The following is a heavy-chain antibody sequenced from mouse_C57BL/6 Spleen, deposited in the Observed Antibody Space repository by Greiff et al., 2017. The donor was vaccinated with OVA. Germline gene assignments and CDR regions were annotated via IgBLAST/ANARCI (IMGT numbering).Heavy chain of an antibody. CDR1: GYTFTSYW. J-gene: IGHJ2*01. D-gene: IGHD3-2*02. CDR3: ARGSGYADY. CDR2: IDPSDSYT. Sequence: QVQLQQPGAELVKPGASVKLSCKASGYTFTSYWMQWVKQRPGQGLEWIGEIDPSDSYTNYNQKFKGKATLTVDTSSSTAYMQLSSLTSEDSAVYYCARGSGYADYWGQGTTLTVSS. V-gene: IGHV1-50*01.